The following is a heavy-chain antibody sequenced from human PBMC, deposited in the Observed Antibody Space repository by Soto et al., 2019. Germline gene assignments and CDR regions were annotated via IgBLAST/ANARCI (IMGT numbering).Heavy chain of an antibody. V-gene: IGHV1-18*01. J-gene: IGHJ4*02. CDR1: GYGFTTYG. D-gene: IGHD1-1*01. Sequence: QVHLVQSGAEVKKPGASVKVSCKGSGYGFTTYGITWVRQAPGQGLEWMAWISAHNGNTNYAQKLQGRVTVTRDTATSTAYMERRRLRADATAGFYCARGRYGDYWGQGALVTVSS. CDR3: ARGRYGDY. CDR2: ISAHNGNT.